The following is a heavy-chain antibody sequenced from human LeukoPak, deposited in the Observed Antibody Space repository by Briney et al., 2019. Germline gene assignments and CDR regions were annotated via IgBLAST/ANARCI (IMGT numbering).Heavy chain of an antibody. CDR1: GFTFSSYE. CDR3: ARDRTVTTDYYYYGMDV. D-gene: IGHD4-17*01. V-gene: IGHV3-48*03. CDR2: ISSSGSTI. J-gene: IGHJ6*02. Sequence: PGGSLGLSCAASGFTFSSYEMNWVRQAPGKGLEWVSYISSSGSTIYYADSVKGRFTISRDNAKNSLYLQMNSLRAEDTAVYYCARDRTVTTDYYYYGMDVWGQGTTVTVSS.